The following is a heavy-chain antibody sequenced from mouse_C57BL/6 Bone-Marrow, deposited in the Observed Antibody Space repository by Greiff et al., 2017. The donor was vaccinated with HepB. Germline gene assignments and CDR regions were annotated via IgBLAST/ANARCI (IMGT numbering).Heavy chain of an antibody. V-gene: IGHV1-82*01. CDR3: ARYYYGSSYWYCDV. CDR1: GYAFSSSW. Sequence: QVQLQQSGPELVKPGASVKISCKASGYAFSSSWLNWVKQRPGKGLEWIGRIYPGDGDTNYNGKFKGKATLTADKSSSTAYLQLSSLTSADSAVYFCARYYYGSSYWYCDVWGTGTTVTVSS. CDR2: IYPGDGDT. D-gene: IGHD1-1*01. J-gene: IGHJ1*03.